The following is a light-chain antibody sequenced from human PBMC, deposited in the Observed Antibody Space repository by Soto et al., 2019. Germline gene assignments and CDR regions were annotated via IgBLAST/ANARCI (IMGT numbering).Light chain of an antibody. V-gene: IGLV2-14*01. CDR1: SSXVGGYNY. Sequence: QSVLTQPASVSGSXGQSITISCXGTSSXVGGYNYVSWYQQHPGKAPKLMIYDVSNRPSGVSNRFSGSKSGNTASLTISGLQAEAEADYYCSSYTSSSTPCVFGTGTKVPV. J-gene: IGLJ1*01. CDR2: DVS. CDR3: SSYTSSSTPCV.